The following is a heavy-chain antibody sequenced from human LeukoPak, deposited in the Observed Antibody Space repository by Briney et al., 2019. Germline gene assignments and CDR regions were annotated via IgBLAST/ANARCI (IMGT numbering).Heavy chain of an antibody. CDR3: ARELRSSYAFDI. Sequence: ASVKVSCKASGYTFTGYYMHWVRQAPGQGLEWMGRINPNSGGTNYAQKFQGRVTMTRETSISTAYMELSRLRSDDTAVYYFARELRSSYAFDIWGQGTMVTVSS. D-gene: IGHD3-10*01. J-gene: IGHJ3*02. V-gene: IGHV1-2*06. CDR1: GYTFTGYY. CDR2: INPNSGGT.